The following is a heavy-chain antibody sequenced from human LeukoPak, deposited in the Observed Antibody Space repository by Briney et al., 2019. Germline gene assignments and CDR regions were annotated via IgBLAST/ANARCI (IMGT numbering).Heavy chain of an antibody. Sequence: PSETLSLTCAVYGGSFSGYYWSWIRQPPGKGLEWIGEINHSGSTNYNPSLKSRVTISVDTSKNQFSLKLSSVTAADTAVYYCARGRLFYYDILYHYYFDYWGQGTLVTVSS. D-gene: IGHD3-22*01. CDR3: ARGRLFYYDILYHYYFDY. J-gene: IGHJ4*02. V-gene: IGHV4-34*01. CDR1: GGSFSGYY. CDR2: INHSGST.